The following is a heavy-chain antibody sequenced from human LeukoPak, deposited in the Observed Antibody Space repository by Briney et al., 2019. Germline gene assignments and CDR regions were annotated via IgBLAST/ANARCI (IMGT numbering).Heavy chain of an antibody. J-gene: IGHJ6*03. Sequence: PSETQSLICTVSGVSISSHEWSWIRHSPGKGLEWIGYSNYSGDTSYNPSLKTRVTISLDTSRNQCSLMLTSVTAADTAVYFCAKGEYSRTSYYHYYMDVWGKGTTVTVSS. CDR1: GVSISSHE. CDR2: SNYSGDT. D-gene: IGHD6-6*01. V-gene: IGHV4-59*11. CDR3: AKGEYSRTSYYHYYMDV.